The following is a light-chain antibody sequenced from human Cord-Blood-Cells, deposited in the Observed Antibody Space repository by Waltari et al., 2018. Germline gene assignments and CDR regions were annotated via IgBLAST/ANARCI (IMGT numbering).Light chain of an antibody. J-gene: IGKJ5*01. V-gene: IGKV3-11*01. CDR1: QSVSSY. CDR3: QQRSNLIT. CDR2: DAS. Sequence: IVLTQSPATLSLSPVERATLSCRASQSVSSYLAWYQQKPGQAPRLLIYDASNGATGIPARFSGSGSETDFTLTISSLEPEDFAVYYCQQRSNLITFGQGTRLEIK.